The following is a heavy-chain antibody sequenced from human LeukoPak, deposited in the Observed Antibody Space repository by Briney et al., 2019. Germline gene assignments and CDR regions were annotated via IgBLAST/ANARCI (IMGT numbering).Heavy chain of an antibody. V-gene: IGHV1-18*01. CDR1: GYTFTNYG. Sequence: ASVKVSCKASGYTFTNYGITWVRPAPGQGLEWRGWVCAYNGNTNYAQNLQGRVTMTIDKTTSTAYMELRSLRSDDTAVYYCARGGANCSGGRCPLNWFDPWGQGTPVTVSS. CDR2: VCAYNGNT. CDR3: ARGGANCSGGRCPLNWFDP. J-gene: IGHJ5*02. D-gene: IGHD2-15*01.